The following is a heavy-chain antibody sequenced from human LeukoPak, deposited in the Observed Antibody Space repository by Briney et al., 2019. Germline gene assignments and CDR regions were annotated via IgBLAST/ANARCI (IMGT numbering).Heavy chain of an antibody. CDR2: IRSSSSYI. D-gene: IGHD1-26*01. CDR3: AGDGAYSGSYRGLFDY. V-gene: IGHV3-21*01. Sequence: SGGSLRLSCAASGFTFSSYSMKGARQAPGKGLEWVSSIRSSSSYIYYADSVKGRFTISRDNDKNSLYLQMNSLRAEDTAVYYCAGDGAYSGSYRGLFDYWGQGTLVTVSS. CDR1: GFTFSSYS. J-gene: IGHJ4*02.